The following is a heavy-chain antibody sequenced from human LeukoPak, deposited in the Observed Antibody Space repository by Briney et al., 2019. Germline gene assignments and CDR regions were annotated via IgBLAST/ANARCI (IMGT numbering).Heavy chain of an antibody. D-gene: IGHD5-18*01. J-gene: IGHJ3*02. CDR3: AREAGYSDAFDI. CDR2: IGTAGDP. CDR1: GFTFSSYD. Sequence: GGSLRLSCAASGFTFSSYDMHWVRQATGKGLQWVSAIGTAGDPYYPGSVKGRFTISRENAKNSLYLQMNSLRAGDTAVYYCAREAGYSDAFDIWGQGTMVTVSS. V-gene: IGHV3-13*05.